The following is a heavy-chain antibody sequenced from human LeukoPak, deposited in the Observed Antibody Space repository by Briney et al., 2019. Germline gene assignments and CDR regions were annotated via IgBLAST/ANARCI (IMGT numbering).Heavy chain of an antibody. D-gene: IGHD6-19*01. J-gene: IGHJ4*02. CDR2: IYPGDSDI. CDR3: ARLIAGYSTGWYYFDC. CDR1: GYRFPSKW. V-gene: IGHV5-51*01. Sequence: GESLKISCKGSGYRFPSKWIGWVRQMPGKGLEWVGIIYPGDSDIRYSPSFQGQVTISADKSISTAYLQWSSLKASDTAMYYCARLIAGYSTGWYYFDCWGQGTLVTVSS.